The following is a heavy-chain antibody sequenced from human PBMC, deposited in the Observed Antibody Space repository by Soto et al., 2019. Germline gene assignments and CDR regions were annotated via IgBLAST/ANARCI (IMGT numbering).Heavy chain of an antibody. CDR1: GFNFDDYA. CDR3: ARDHYEDFDYDLDYMNY. V-gene: IGHV3-9*01. Sequence: EVQLVESGGGLVQPGRSLRLSCADSGFNFDDYAMHWVRQAPGKNMEWVSGISWEGGSVGYADSVKGRFTISRDNAKNSLYLEMNSLRSEDTALYYCARDHYEDFDYDLDYMNYWCQGTLVTVSS. CDR2: ISWEGGSV. D-gene: IGHD3-9*01. J-gene: IGHJ4*02.